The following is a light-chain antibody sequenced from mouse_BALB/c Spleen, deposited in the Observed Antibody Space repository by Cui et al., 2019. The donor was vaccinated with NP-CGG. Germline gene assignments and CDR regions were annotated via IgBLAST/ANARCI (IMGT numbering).Light chain of an antibody. Sequence: QAVVTQESALTTSPGETVTITCRSSTGAVTTNNYANWVQEKPDHLFTGLIGGTNNRAPGVPARFSGSLIGDKAALTITGAQTEDEAIYFCILWYSNHWVFGGGTKLTVL. CDR1: TGAVTTNNY. CDR3: ILWYSNHWV. V-gene: IGLV1*01. CDR2: GTN. J-gene: IGLJ1*01.